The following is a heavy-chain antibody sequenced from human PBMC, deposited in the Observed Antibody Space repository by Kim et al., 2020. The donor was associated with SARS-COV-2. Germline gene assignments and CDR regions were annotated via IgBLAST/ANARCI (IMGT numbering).Heavy chain of an antibody. D-gene: IGHD6-19*01. CDR3: AKDIAVAGSFDY. V-gene: IGHV3-30*02. J-gene: IGHJ4*02. Sequence: YADSVKGRFTISRDNSKNTLYLQMNSLRAEDTAVYYCAKDIAVAGSFDYWGQGTLVTVSS.